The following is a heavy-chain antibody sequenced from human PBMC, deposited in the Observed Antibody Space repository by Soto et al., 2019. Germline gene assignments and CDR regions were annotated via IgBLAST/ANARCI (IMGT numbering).Heavy chain of an antibody. J-gene: IGHJ4*02. Sequence: PGGSVRLSCAASGFTFSSYAMHWVRQAPGKGLEWVAVISGSGGSTYYADSVKGRFTISRDNSKNTLYLQMNSLRAEDTAVYYCAKSGHYGIVVVVAATTADYWGQGTLVTVAS. V-gene: IGHV3-23*01. CDR1: GFTFSSYA. CDR2: ISGSGGST. D-gene: IGHD2-15*01. CDR3: AKSGHYGIVVVVAATTADY.